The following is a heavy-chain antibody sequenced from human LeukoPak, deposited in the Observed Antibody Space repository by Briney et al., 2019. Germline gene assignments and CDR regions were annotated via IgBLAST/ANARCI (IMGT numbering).Heavy chain of an antibody. V-gene: IGHV3-30*01. CDR1: GFTFSSYA. CDR3: ARDHGQQLDRDYFDY. Sequence: GGSLRLSCAASGFTFSSYAMHWVRQAPGKGLEWVAVISYDGSNKYYADSVKGRFTISRDNSKNTLYPQMNSLRAEDTAVYYCARDHGQQLDRDYFDYWGQGTLVTVSS. D-gene: IGHD6-13*01. J-gene: IGHJ4*02. CDR2: ISYDGSNK.